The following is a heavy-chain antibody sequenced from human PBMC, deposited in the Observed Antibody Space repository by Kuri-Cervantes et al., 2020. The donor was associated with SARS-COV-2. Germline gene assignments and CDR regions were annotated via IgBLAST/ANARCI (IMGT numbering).Heavy chain of an antibody. CDR1: GGSFSGYY. CDR3: ARAVSGYDYVWGSYRRAYYFDY. CDR2: INHSGST. J-gene: IGHJ4*02. D-gene: IGHD3-16*02. Sequence: SQTLSLTCAVYGGSFSGYYWSWIRQPPGKGLEWIGEINHSGSTNYNPSLKSRVTISVDTSKNQFSLKLSSVTAADTAVYYCARAVSGYDYVWGSYRRAYYFDYWGQGTLVTVSS. V-gene: IGHV4-34*01.